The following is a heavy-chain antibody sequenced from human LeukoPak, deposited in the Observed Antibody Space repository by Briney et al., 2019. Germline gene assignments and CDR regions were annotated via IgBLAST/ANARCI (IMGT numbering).Heavy chain of an antibody. CDR3: ARGGSLGNYFDH. CDR1: GGTFSSYA. CDR2: IIPIFGIA. D-gene: IGHD1-26*01. V-gene: IGHV1-69*04. J-gene: IGHJ4*02. Sequence: ASVKVSCKASGGTFSSYAISWVRQAPGQGLEWMGRIIPIFGIANYAQKFQGRVTITADKSTSTAYMELSSLRSEDTAVYYCARGGSLGNYFDHWGQGTLVTVPS.